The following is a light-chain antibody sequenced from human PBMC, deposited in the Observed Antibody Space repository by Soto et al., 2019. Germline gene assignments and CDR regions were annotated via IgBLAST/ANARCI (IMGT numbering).Light chain of an antibody. CDR1: SSDVGDYNQ. CDR2: DVS. Sequence: QSALTQPASVSGSPGQSITISCTGTSSDVGDYNQVSWYQQHPGKAPKIMIYDVSNRPAGVSNRFSGSKSGNTASLTISGLQAEDEADYYCNSYSTSSTLVVFGGGTKLTVL. J-gene: IGLJ2*01. V-gene: IGLV2-14*01. CDR3: NSYSTSSTLVV.